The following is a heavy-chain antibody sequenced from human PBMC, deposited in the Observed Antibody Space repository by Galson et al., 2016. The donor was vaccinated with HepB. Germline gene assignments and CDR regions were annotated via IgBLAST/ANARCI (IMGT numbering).Heavy chain of an antibody. V-gene: IGHV3-30*18. CDR2: ISYDGSNK. Sequence: SLRLSCAASGFTFSSYGMHWVRQAPGKGLEWVAVISYDGSNKYYAGSVKGRFTISRDKSKNTLYLQMNSLRAEDTAVYYCAKGGGSTWYISPHFVDPWGQGTLVTVSS. J-gene: IGHJ5*02. CDR1: GFTFSSYG. CDR3: AKGGGSTWYISPHFVDP. D-gene: IGHD6-13*01.